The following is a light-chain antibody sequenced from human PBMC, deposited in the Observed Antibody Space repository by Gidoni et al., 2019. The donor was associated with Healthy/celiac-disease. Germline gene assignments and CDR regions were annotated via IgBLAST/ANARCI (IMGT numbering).Light chain of an antibody. J-gene: IGKJ1*01. CDR3: LQDYNYPWT. CDR2: AAS. CDR1: QGIRND. V-gene: IGKV1-6*01. Sequence: ANQIPQSPSSLSASVGARVPITCRASQGIRNDLGWYQQKPGKAPKLLIYAASSLQSGVPSRFSGSGSGTDFTLTISSLQPEDFATYYCLQDYNYPWTFGQGTKVEIK.